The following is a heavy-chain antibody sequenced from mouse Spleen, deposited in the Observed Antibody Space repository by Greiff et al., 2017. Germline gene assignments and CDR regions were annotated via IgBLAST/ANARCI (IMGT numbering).Heavy chain of an antibody. CDR3: ARDDYGGRYAMDY. J-gene: IGHJ4*01. CDR2: IDPATGNT. V-gene: IGHV14-3*01. Sequence: EVQLQQSVAELVRPGASVKLSCTASGFTFKNTYMHWVKQRPEQGLEWIGRIDPATGNTKYAPKFQGKAIITADTSSNTAYLQLSSLTSEDTAIYYCARDDYGGRYAMDYWGQGTSVTVSS. D-gene: IGHD2-4*01. CDR1: GFTFKNTY.